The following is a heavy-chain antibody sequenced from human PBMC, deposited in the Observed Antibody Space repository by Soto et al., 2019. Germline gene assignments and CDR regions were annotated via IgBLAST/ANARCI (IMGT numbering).Heavy chain of an antibody. CDR1: GGSISSYY. CDR3: ARHSEANSGYDLDY. D-gene: IGHD5-12*01. Sequence: PSETLSLTCTVSGGSISSYYWSWIRQPPGKGLEWIGYIYYSGSTNYNPSLKSRVTISVDTSKNQFSLKLSSVTAADTAVYYCARHSEANSGYDLDYWGQGTLVTVSS. V-gene: IGHV4-59*08. CDR2: IYYSGST. J-gene: IGHJ4*02.